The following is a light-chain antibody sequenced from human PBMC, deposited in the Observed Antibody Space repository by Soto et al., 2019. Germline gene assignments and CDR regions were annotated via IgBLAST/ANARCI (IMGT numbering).Light chain of an antibody. V-gene: IGKV3-11*01. CDR2: DTS. CDR3: QQRDRWPPVYT. CDR1: QSVTTF. J-gene: IGKJ2*01. Sequence: EIVLTQSPAPLSLSPGDRATLSCRASQSVTTFLAWYQQRPGQSPRLLIYDTSNRATGIPARFTGSGSVTNFTLTISGLEPEDFAVYYCQQRDRWPPVYTFGQGTKVEIK.